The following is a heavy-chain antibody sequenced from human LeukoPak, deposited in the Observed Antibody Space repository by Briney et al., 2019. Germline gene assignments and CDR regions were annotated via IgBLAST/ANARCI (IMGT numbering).Heavy chain of an antibody. V-gene: IGHV4-4*07. CDR2: IYTSGST. CDR1: GGSISSYY. Sequence: PSETLSLTCTVSGGSISSYYWSWIRQPAGKGLEWIGRIYTSGSTNYNPSLKSRVTMSVGTSKNQFSLKLSSVTAADTAVYYCARDWSTVGIFGVVSHFDYWGQGTLVTVSS. CDR3: ARDWSTVGIFGVVSHFDY. J-gene: IGHJ4*02. D-gene: IGHD3-3*01.